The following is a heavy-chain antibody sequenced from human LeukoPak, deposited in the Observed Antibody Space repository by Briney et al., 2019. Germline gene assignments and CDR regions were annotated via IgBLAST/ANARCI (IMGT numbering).Heavy chain of an antibody. J-gene: IGHJ4*02. V-gene: IGHV3-30-3*01. CDR1: GFTFSSYA. Sequence: GRSLRLSCAASGFTFSSYAMHWVRQAPGKGLEWVAVISYDGSNKYYADSVKGRFTISRDNSKNTLYLQMNSLRAEDTAVYYCASNIAVAGNCFDYWGQGTLVTVSS. CDR3: ASNIAVAGNCFDY. CDR2: ISYDGSNK. D-gene: IGHD6-19*01.